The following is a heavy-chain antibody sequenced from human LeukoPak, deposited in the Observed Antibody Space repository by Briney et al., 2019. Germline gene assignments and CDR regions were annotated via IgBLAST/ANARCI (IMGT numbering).Heavy chain of an antibody. CDR2: IWYDGSNK. Sequence: PGRSLRLSCAASGFTFSSYGMHWVRQAPGKGLEWVAVIWYDGSNKYYADSVKGRFTISRDNSKNTLYLQMNSLRAEDTAVYYCARDRVWAYFDYWGQGTLVTVSS. V-gene: IGHV3-33*08. J-gene: IGHJ4*02. CDR1: GFTFSSYG. D-gene: IGHD5/OR15-5a*01. CDR3: ARDRVWAYFDY.